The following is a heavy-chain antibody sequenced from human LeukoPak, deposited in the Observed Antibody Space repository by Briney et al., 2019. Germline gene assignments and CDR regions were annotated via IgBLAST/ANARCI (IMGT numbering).Heavy chain of an antibody. CDR1: GFTFSSYG. D-gene: IGHD1-26*01. CDR3: AKQGSYYSFDY. J-gene: IGHJ4*02. CDR2: ISYDGSNK. V-gene: IGHV3-30*18. Sequence: PGGSLRLSCAASGFTFSSYGMHWVRQAPGKGLEWVAVISYDGSNKYYADSVKGRFTIPRDNSKNTLYLQMNSLRAEDTAVYYCAKQGSYYSFDYWGQGTLVTVSS.